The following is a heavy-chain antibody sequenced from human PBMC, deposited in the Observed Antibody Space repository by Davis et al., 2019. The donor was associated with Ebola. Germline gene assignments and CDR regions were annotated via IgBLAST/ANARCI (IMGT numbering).Heavy chain of an antibody. Sequence: SETLSLTCTVSGGSVSSGSYYWSWIRQPPGKGLEWIGYIYYSGSTNYNPSLKSRVTISVDTSKNQFSLKLSPVTAADTAVYYCARGTKLGYCSSTSCYTGFYYYYYGMDVWGQGTTVTVSS. CDR3: ARGTKLGYCSSTSCYTGFYYYYYGMDV. V-gene: IGHV4-61*01. CDR1: GGSVSSGSYY. CDR2: IYYSGST. J-gene: IGHJ6*02. D-gene: IGHD2-2*02.